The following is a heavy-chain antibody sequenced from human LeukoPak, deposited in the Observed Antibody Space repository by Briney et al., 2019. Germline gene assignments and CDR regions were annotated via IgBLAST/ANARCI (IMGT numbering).Heavy chain of an antibody. J-gene: IGHJ4*02. CDR1: GFTLSSYG. D-gene: IGHD5-18*01. CDR3: ARDGYSWGGGFEN. V-gene: IGHV3-33*01. CDR2: LWPDGTRR. Sequence: PGGSLRLSCVASGFTLSSYGMHWVRQAPGKGLEWVAILWPDGTRRYYAASVKGRFTISRDIAENSLNLQMNSLGVEDTGVYYCARDGYSWGGGFENWGQGTLVTVSS.